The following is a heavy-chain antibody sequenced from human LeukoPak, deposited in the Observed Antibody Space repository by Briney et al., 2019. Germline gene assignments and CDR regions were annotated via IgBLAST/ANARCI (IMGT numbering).Heavy chain of an antibody. CDR3: ARSTGYSERSPFDY. V-gene: IGHV1-8*01. CDR1: GYTFTSYD. CDR2: MNPNSGNT. J-gene: IGHJ4*02. D-gene: IGHD6-13*01. Sequence: EASVKVSCKASGYTFTSYDINWVRQATGQGLEWMGWMNPNSGNTGYAQKFQGRVTITADKSTSTAYMELSSLRSEDTAVYYCARSTGYSERSPFDYWGQGTLVTVSS.